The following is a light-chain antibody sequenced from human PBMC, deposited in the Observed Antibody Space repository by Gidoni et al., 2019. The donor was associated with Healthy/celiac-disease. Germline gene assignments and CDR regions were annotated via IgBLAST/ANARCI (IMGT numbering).Light chain of an antibody. CDR2: AAS. CDR1: QGISNY. V-gene: IGKV1-27*01. Sequence: DIQMNQSPSSLSASVGDRVTLTCRASQGISNYLAWYQQKPGKVPKLLIYAASTLQSGVPSRFSGSGSGTDFTLTISSLQPEDVATYYCQKYNSAPRTFGQGTKVEIK. CDR3: QKYNSAPRT. J-gene: IGKJ1*01.